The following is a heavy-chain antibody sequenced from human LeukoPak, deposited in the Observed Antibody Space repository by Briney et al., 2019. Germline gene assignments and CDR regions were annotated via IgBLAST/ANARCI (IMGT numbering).Heavy chain of an antibody. Sequence: GGSLRLSCAASGFTFSSYGMHWVRQAPGKGLEWVGVISYDGSNKYYADSVKGRFTISRDNSKNTLYLQMNSLRAEDTAVYYCAKVPRHGYSYGLGYFDYWGQGTLVTVSS. J-gene: IGHJ4*02. CDR1: GFTFSSYG. D-gene: IGHD5-18*01. V-gene: IGHV3-30*18. CDR3: AKVPRHGYSYGLGYFDY. CDR2: ISYDGSNK.